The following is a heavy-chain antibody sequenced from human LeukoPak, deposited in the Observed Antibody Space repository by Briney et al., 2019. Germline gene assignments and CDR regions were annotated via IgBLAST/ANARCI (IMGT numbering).Heavy chain of an antibody. V-gene: IGHV1-46*01. Sequence: VASVKVSCKASGYTFTSYYMHWVRQAPGQGLEWMGIINPSGGSTSYAQKSQGRVTMTRDTSTSTVYMELSSLRSGDTAVYYCARELGYCSSTSCSYHAFDIWGQGTMVTVSS. J-gene: IGHJ3*02. CDR2: INPSGGST. CDR1: GYTFTSYY. D-gene: IGHD2-2*01. CDR3: ARELGYCSSTSCSYHAFDI.